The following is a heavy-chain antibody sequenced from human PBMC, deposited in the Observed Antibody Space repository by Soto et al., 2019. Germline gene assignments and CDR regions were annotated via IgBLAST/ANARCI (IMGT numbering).Heavy chain of an antibody. V-gene: IGHV4-31*03. CDR1: VGSLSSGGYY. CDR2: IYYSGIT. Sequence: QVQLQESGPGLVKPSQTLSLTCTVSVGSLSSGGYYWTSIRQHPGKVLEWIGYIYYSGITYYNPSLKSRVTISVDTSKNQSSLTPSSVPAADTAVYYGAGEPSIWGQATQATVSS. J-gene: IGHJ4*02. CDR3: AGEPSI.